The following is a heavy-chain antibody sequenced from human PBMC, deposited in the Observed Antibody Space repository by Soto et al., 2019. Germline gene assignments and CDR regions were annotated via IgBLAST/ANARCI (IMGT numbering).Heavy chain of an antibody. CDR2: IYTSGST. Sequence: TPALTRTVSGGFLSSFFLSWIRQPAGKGLEWIGRIYTSGSTNYNPSLKSRVTMSVDTSKNQFSLKLSSVTAADTAVYYCARDIAAAGRSRWLDPWGQGTLVTVSS. J-gene: IGHJ5*02. D-gene: IGHD6-13*01. CDR1: GGFLSSFF. CDR3: ARDIAAAGRSRWLDP. V-gene: IGHV4-4*07.